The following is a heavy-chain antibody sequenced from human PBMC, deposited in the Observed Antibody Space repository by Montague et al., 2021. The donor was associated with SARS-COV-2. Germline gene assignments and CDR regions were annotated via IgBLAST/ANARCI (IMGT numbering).Heavy chain of an antibody. V-gene: IGHV3-21*01. CDR1: GFTFNTYS. CDR3: YSGYDLGY. D-gene: IGHD5-12*01. J-gene: IGHJ4*02. CDR2: INNSSTSI. Sequence: SLRLSCAASGFTFNTYSMNWVRQAPGKGLEWVSSINNSSTSIYYADSVKGRFTISRDNAKNSLYLQMNSLRAEDTAVYYCYSGYDLGYWGQGTLVTVSS.